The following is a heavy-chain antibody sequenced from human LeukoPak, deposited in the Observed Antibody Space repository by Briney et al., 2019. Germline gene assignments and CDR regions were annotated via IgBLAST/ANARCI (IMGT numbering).Heavy chain of an antibody. Sequence: PGGSLRLSCAASGFTFSSYAMSWVRQAPGTGLEWVSAISGSGGSTYYADSVKGRFTISRDNSKNTLYLQMNSLRAEDTAVYYCARDFWSGYSHNWNYYYYYYMDVWGKGTTVTVSS. CDR2: ISGSGGST. CDR1: GFTFSSYA. CDR3: ARDFWSGYSHNWNYYYYYYMDV. D-gene: IGHD3-3*01. J-gene: IGHJ6*03. V-gene: IGHV3-23*01.